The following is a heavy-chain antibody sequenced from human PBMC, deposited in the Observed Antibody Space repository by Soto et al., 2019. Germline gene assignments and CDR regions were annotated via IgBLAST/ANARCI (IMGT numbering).Heavy chain of an antibody. J-gene: IGHJ6*02. CDR3: AVSSGWGRWPTLYSYYASAP. CDR2: ISAYNGNT. Sequence: QVQLVQSGAEVKKPGASVKVSCKASGYTFTSYGISWVRQAPGQGLEWMGWISAYNGNTNYAQKLQGRVTMTTDTATSTGAMGRGGRRCTTPDVYYCAVSSGWGRWPTLYSYYASAPCGQGPTVTLPS. CDR1: GYTFTSYG. V-gene: IGHV1-18*01. D-gene: IGHD6-13*01.